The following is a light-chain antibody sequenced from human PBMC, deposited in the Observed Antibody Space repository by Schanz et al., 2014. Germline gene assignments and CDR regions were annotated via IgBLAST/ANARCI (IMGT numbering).Light chain of an antibody. CDR3: CSYAGDTPHVA. CDR1: SSDVGSYNL. V-gene: IGLV2-23*01. Sequence: QSVLTQPASVSGSPGQSITVSCTGTSSDVGSYNLVSWYQQHPGKAPKLMIYEGTQRPSGVSDRFSGSKSGKTASLTISGLQTEDEADYYCCSYAGDTPHVALGGGTKLTVL. CDR2: EGT. J-gene: IGLJ2*01.